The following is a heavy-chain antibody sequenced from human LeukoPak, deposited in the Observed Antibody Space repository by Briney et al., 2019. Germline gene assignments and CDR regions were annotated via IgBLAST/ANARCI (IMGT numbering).Heavy chain of an antibody. CDR1: GGTFSSYA. D-gene: IGHD4-17*01. Sequence: GASVKVSCKASGGTFSSYAISWVRQAPGQGLEWMGRIIPILGIENYAQKFQGRVTITADKSTSTAYMELSSLRSEDTAVYYCARDPHNYGDYDFYYGMDVWGQGTTVTVSS. CDR3: ARDPHNYGDYDFYYGMDV. CDR2: IIPILGIE. V-gene: IGHV1-69*04. J-gene: IGHJ6*02.